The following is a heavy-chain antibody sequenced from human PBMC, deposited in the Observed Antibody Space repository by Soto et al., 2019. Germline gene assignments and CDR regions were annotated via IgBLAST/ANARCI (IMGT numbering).Heavy chain of an antibody. V-gene: IGHV3-23*01. CDR1: GFTFSSYA. D-gene: IGHD6-13*01. CDR2: ISGSGGST. Sequence: HPGGSLRLSCAASGFTFSSYAMRWVRQAPGKGLEWVSAISGSGGSTYYADSVKGRSTISRDNSKNTLYLQMNSLRAEDTAVYYCARRGPGTYFDYWGQGTLVTVSS. J-gene: IGHJ4*02. CDR3: ARRGPGTYFDY.